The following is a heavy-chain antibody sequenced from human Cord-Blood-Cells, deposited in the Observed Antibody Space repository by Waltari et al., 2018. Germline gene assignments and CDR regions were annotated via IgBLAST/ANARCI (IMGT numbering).Heavy chain of an antibody. J-gene: IGHJ4*02. CDR3: AGGSYYFYY. V-gene: IGHV3-30-3*01. D-gene: IGHD1-26*01. CDR1: GFTSSSYA. CDR2: ISYDGSNK. Sequence: QVQLVESGGGVVQPGRSLRPSCAASGFTSSSYAMHWVRQAPGKGLEWVAVISYDGSNKYYADSVKGRFTISRDNSKNTLYLQMNSLRAEDTAVYYCAGGSYYFYYWGQGTLVTVSS.